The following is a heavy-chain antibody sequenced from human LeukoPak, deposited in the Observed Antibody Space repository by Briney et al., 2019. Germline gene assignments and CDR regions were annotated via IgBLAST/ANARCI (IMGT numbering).Heavy chain of an antibody. V-gene: IGHV4-38-2*02. CDR1: GYSISSGYY. CDR3: ATDVVAAAGTFDY. Sequence: PSQTLSLTCTVSGYSISSGYYWGWIRQPPGKGLEWIGSIYHSGSTYYNPSLKSRVTISVDTSKNQFSLKLSSVTAADTAVYYCATDVVAAAGTFDYWGQGTLVTVSS. J-gene: IGHJ4*02. D-gene: IGHD6-13*01. CDR2: IYHSGST.